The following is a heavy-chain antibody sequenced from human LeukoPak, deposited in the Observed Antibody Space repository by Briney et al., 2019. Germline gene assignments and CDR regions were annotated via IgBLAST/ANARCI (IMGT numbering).Heavy chain of an antibody. CDR1: GGSISSGANY. Sequence: SETLSLTCTVSGGSISSGANYWTWIRQHPGKGLEWIGYIYHSGSTYYNPSLESRVTMSVDTSKNQFSLNLNSVTAADTAVYYCARGRASAFDVWGQGTMVTVSS. J-gene: IGHJ3*01. D-gene: IGHD6-25*01. CDR2: IYHSGST. V-gene: IGHV4-31*03. CDR3: ARGRASAFDV.